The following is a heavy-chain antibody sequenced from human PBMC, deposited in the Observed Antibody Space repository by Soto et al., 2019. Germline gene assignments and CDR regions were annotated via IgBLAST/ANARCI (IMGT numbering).Heavy chain of an antibody. CDR3: AKEYCGGDCYPTGYYYGMDV. Sequence: VSVKVSCKTSGYSFTSYDMNLVRQATGQGLEWVGWMNPNSGNTGYAQKFQGWVTMTRDTSISTAYMELSRLRSDDTAVYYCAKEYCGGDCYPTGYYYGMDVWGQGTTVTVSS. CDR1: GYSFTSYD. D-gene: IGHD2-21*02. CDR2: MNPNSGNT. V-gene: IGHV1-8*01. J-gene: IGHJ6*02.